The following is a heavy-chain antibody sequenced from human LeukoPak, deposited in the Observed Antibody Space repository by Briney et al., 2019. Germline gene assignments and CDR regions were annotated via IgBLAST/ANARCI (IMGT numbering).Heavy chain of an antibody. Sequence: SETLSLTCTVYGGSISNYYWSWIRQPPGKGLEWMGYIYYSGSTKYNPSLKSRVTISVDTSKNQFSLRLSSVTAADTAVYYCARDWGVSARPGYMDVWGKGTTVTVSS. CDR3: ARDWGVSARPGYMDV. V-gene: IGHV4-59*01. CDR2: IYYSGST. J-gene: IGHJ6*03. CDR1: GGSISNYY. D-gene: IGHD6-6*01.